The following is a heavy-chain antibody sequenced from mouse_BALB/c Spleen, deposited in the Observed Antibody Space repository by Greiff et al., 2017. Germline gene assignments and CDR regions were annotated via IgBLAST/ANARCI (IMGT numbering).Heavy chain of an antibody. CDR3: ARGNLLRSFDY. D-gene: IGHD1-1*01. CDR1: GYSITSDYA. V-gene: IGHV3-2*02. J-gene: IGHJ2*01. CDR2: ISYSGST. Sequence: DVQLQESGPGLVKPSQSLSLTCTVTGYSITSDYAWNWIRQFPGNKLEWMGYISYSGSTSYNPSLKSRISITRDTSKNQFFLQLNSVTTEDTATYYCARGNLLRSFDYWGQGTTLTVSS.